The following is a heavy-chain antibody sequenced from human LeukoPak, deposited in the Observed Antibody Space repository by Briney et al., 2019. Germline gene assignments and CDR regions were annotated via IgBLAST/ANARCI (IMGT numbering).Heavy chain of an antibody. CDR3: ARGSWSAADTNIDY. J-gene: IGHJ4*02. CDR1: GFTLSTYW. Sequence: PGGSLRLSCAASGFTLSTYWMHWVRQGPGKGLVWVSCINSDGSRTTYADSVKGRFTISRDNAKNTLYLQMNTLRVEDTAVYYCARGSWSAADTNIDYWGQGTLVTV. D-gene: IGHD6-13*01. V-gene: IGHV3-74*01. CDR2: INSDGSRT.